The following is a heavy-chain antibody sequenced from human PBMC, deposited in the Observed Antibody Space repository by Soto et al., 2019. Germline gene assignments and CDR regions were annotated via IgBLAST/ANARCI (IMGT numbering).Heavy chain of an antibody. J-gene: IGHJ6*02. CDR2: INHSGST. CDR1: GGSFSGYY. CDR3: ARGIMVRGVMDYYYGMDV. V-gene: IGHV4-34*01. Sequence: PSETLSLTCAVYGGSFSGYYWSWIRQPPGKGLEWIGEINHSGSTNYNPSLKSRVTISVDTSKNQFSLKLSSVTAADTAVYYCARGIMVRGVMDYYYGMDVWGQGTTVTVSS. D-gene: IGHD3-10*01.